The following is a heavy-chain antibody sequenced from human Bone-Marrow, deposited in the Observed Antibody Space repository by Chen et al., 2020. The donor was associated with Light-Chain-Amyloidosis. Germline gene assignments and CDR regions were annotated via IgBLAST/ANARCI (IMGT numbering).Heavy chain of an antibody. Sequence: EVLLVESGGEVVQPGGSLRLSCTASGFSFSTYWMHWVRQSPGKGLVSVSRTNSAGTSTTYADSVKGRFTVSRDNTKNTMYLEMNSLRVEDTAVYYCARTTLRYLDYWGQGTLVIVSS. CDR3: ARTTLRYLDY. V-gene: IGHV3-74*01. D-gene: IGHD3-9*01. CDR2: TNSAGTST. J-gene: IGHJ4*02. CDR1: GFSFSTYW.